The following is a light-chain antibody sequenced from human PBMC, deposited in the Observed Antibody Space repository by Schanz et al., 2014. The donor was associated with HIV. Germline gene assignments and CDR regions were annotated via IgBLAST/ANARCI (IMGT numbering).Light chain of an antibody. Sequence: EIVLTQSPGTLSLSPGERATLSCRASQSVSSNYLAWYQQKPGQPPRLLIYDASIRATGVPARFSGSGSGTDFTLTISSLEPEDFAVYYCQHYVNSPQTFGQGTKVEIK. V-gene: IGKV3-20*01. J-gene: IGKJ1*01. CDR3: QHYVNSPQT. CDR2: DAS. CDR1: QSVSSNY.